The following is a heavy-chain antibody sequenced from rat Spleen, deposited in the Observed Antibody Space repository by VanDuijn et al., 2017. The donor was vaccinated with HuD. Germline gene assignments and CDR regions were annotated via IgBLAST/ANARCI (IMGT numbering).Heavy chain of an antibody. J-gene: IGHJ2*01. V-gene: IGHV3-1*01. CDR1: GYSITGNY. D-gene: IGHD1-3*01. Sequence: EVQLQESGPGLVKPSQSPSLTCSVTGYSITGNYWGWNRKFPGSKMEWMGYISYSGYTSYNPSLKSRISITRDTSKNQFFLQLKSVITEDTATYYCARWWGGNYGYFDYWGQGVMVTVSS. CDR2: ISYSGYT. CDR3: ARWWGGNYGYFDY.